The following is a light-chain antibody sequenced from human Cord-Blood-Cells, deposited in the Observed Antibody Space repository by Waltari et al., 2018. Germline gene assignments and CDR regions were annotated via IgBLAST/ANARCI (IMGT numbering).Light chain of an antibody. CDR1: QSISSW. V-gene: IGKV1-5*03. Sequence: DIQMTQPTSTPPASVGDRVTTTCRASQSISSWLAWYQQKPEKAPKLLIYKASSLESGVPARFSGSGSWTEFALTISSLQPDDFATYYCQQYNRYSRTFGQGTKVEIK. J-gene: IGKJ1*01. CDR3: QQYNRYSRT. CDR2: KAS.